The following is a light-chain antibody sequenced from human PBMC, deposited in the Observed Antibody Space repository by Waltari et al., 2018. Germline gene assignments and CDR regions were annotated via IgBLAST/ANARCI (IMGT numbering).Light chain of an antibody. CDR3: NSCTSSSGHVI. Sequence: QSALTQPASASGSPGQSITIPCTGISTDVGYYKYVSWYQQRPGEAPKPIIYDVNNRPSGISDRFSGSKSGNTASLTISGLQPEDEADYYCNSCTSSSGHVIFGGGTKLTVL. CDR2: DVN. J-gene: IGLJ2*01. CDR1: STDVGYYKY. V-gene: IGLV2-14*03.